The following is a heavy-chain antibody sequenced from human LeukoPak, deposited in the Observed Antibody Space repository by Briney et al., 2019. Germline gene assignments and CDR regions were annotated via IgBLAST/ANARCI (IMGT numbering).Heavy chain of an antibody. J-gene: IGHJ5*02. D-gene: IGHD4-17*01. CDR3: ARVGDYGDYVNWFDP. V-gene: IGHV4-59*08. CDR1: GGSISSYY. Sequence: PSETLSLTCTVSGGSISSYYWSWIRQPPGKGLEWIGYIYYSGSTNYNPSLKSRVTILIDIFKNQFSLKMSSVTAADTAIYYCARVGDYGDYVNWFDPWGPGTLVTVSS. CDR2: IYYSGST.